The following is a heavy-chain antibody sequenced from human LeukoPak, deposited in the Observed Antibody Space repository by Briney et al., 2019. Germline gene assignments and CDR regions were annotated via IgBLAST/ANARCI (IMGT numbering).Heavy chain of an antibody. CDR3: ARDGRSSSAGFRSFDP. CDR2: ISAENGNT. J-gene: IGHJ5*02. D-gene: IGHD6-6*01. V-gene: IGHV1-18*01. Sequence: ASVKVSCTASGHTFTSYGISWVRQAPGQGLEWMGWISAENGNTNYAQKLQGRVTMTTDTSTCTAYMELRSLRSDDTAVYYCARDGRSSSAGFRSFDPWGQGTLVTVSS. CDR1: GHTFTSYG.